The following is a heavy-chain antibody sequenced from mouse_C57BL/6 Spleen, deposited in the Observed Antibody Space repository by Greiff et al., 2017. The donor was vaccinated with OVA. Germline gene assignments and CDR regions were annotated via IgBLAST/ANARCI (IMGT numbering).Heavy chain of an antibody. CDR2: IHPNSGST. CDR1: GYTFTSYW. V-gene: IGHV1-64*01. J-gene: IGHJ1*03. D-gene: IGHD1-1*01. CDR3: ARWYYGSSYLYFDV. Sequence: QVQLQQPGAELVKPGASVKLSCKASGYTFTSYWMHWVKQRPGQGLEWIGMIHPNSGSTNYNEKFKGKATLTADKSSVPAYMQLSSLTSEDSAVYFCARWYYGSSYLYFDVWGTGTTVTVSS.